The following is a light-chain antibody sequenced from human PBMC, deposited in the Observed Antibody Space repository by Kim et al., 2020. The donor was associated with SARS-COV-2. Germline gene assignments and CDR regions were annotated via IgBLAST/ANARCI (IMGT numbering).Light chain of an antibody. CDR1: QRVSSD. Sequence: EIVMTLSPVTLSMSPGERATLSCRASQRVSSDLAWYQQRPGQAPRLLIYGASTRATGIPARFSGSGSGTEFTLTISSLQSEDFAVYYCQQYNNWPPLTFGGGTKVDIK. J-gene: IGKJ4*01. CDR2: GAS. CDR3: QQYNNWPPLT. V-gene: IGKV3-15*01.